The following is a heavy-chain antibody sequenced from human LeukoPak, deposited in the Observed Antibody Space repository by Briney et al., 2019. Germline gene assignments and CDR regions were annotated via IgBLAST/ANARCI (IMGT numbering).Heavy chain of an antibody. Sequence: GGSLRLSCAAPGFTFSSYSMNWVRQAPGKGLEWVSSISSSSSYIYYADSVKGRFTISRDNAKNSLYLQMNSLRAEDTAVYYCARANTMVRGGNYYYYGMDVWGQGTTVTVSS. CDR1: GFTFSSYS. CDR3: ARANTMVRGGNYYYYGMDV. J-gene: IGHJ6*02. D-gene: IGHD3-10*01. CDR2: ISSSSSYI. V-gene: IGHV3-21*01.